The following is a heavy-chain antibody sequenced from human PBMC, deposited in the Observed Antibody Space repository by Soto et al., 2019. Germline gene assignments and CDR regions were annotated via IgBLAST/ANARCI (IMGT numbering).Heavy chain of an antibody. Sequence: SVKVSCKASGGTFSSYAISWVRHAPGQGLEWMGGIIPIFGTANYAQKFQGRVTITADESTSTAYMELSSLRSEDTAVYYCARHRVSYYDSSGYLPFDLWGRGTLVTVSS. CDR2: IIPIFGTA. J-gene: IGHJ2*01. CDR3: ARHRVSYYDSSGYLPFDL. D-gene: IGHD3-22*01. V-gene: IGHV1-69*13. CDR1: GGTFSSYA.